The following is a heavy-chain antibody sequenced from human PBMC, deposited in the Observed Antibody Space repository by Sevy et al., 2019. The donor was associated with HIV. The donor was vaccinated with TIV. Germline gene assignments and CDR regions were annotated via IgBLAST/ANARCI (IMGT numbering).Heavy chain of an antibody. V-gene: IGHV3-48*03. Sequence: GESLKISCAASGFTFSSYEMNWVRQAPGKGLEWVSYISNSGSTIYYADSVKGRFTISRDNAKNSLYLQMNSLRAEDTAVYYCARDSHSWQWLGLDYWGQGTLVTVSS. J-gene: IGHJ4*02. D-gene: IGHD6-19*01. CDR1: GFTFSSYE. CDR2: ISNSGSTI. CDR3: ARDSHSWQWLGLDY.